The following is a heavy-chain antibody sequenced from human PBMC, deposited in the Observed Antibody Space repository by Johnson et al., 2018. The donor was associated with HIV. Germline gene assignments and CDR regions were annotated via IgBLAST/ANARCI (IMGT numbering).Heavy chain of an antibody. J-gene: IGHJ3*02. Sequence: MPLVESGGGVVQPGRSLRLSCAASGFTFSSYGMHWVRQAPGKGLEWVAVISYDGSDKYYADSVKGRFTLSRDSSKNTLYLQMNRLRAEDTALYYCARDGLCSSRWDAFDMWGQGTVVTVSS. CDR3: ARDGLCSSRWDAFDM. D-gene: IGHD6-13*01. V-gene: IGHV3-30*03. CDR1: GFTFSSYG. CDR2: ISYDGSDK.